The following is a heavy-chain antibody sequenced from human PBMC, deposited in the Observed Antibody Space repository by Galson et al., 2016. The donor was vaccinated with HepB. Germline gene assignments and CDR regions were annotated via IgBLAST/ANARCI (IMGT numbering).Heavy chain of an antibody. Sequence: SLRLSCAASGFIFSNFGMHWVRQAPGKGLEWVAVISYDANNKYYEDSVKGRFTISRGNSKNTLYLQLNSLRGDDTAVYYCAKATYSGTYFESWGQGTLVTVSS. J-gene: IGHJ4*02. V-gene: IGHV3-30*18. D-gene: IGHD3-10*01. CDR3: AKATYSGTYFES. CDR1: GFIFSNFG. CDR2: ISYDANNK.